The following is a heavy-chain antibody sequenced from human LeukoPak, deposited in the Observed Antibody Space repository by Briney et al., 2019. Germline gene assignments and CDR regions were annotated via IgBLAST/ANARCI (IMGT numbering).Heavy chain of an antibody. J-gene: IGHJ4*02. D-gene: IGHD6-19*01. CDR1: GGSFSGYY. Sequence: SETLSLTCAVYGGSFSGYYWSWIRQPPGKGLEWIGEINHSGSTNYNPSLKSRVTISVDTSKNLFSLKLSSVTAADTAVYYCARLDPYSSGHKIDYWGQGTLVTVSS. V-gene: IGHV4-34*01. CDR3: ARLDPYSSGHKIDY. CDR2: INHSGST.